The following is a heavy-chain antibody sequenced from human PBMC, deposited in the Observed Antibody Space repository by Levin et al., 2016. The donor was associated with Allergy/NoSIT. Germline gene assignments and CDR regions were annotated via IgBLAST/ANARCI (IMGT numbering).Heavy chain of an antibody. CDR3: ARGYSALGRRGYDSSGYYYFDY. Sequence: ASVKVSCKASGYTFTSYAMNWVRQAPGQGLEWMGWINTNTGNPTYAQGFTGRFVFSLDTSVSTAYLQISSLRAEDTAVYYCARGYSALGRRGYDSSGYYYFDYWGQGTLVTVSS. V-gene: IGHV7-4-1*02. D-gene: IGHD3-22*01. CDR1: GYTFTSYA. CDR2: INTNTGNP. J-gene: IGHJ4*02.